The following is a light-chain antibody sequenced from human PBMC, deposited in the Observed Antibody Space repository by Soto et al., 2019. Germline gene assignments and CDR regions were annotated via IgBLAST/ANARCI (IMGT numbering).Light chain of an antibody. CDR3: SSYTTTSTPVI. J-gene: IGLJ2*01. V-gene: IGLV2-14*01. CDR2: EVS. Sequence: QSALTQPVSVSGSPGQSITISCTGTSSDIGHYNYVSWYQLQPGKAPKLIIFEVSNRPSGVSNRFSGSKSGNTASLTVSGLQSEDEADYFCSSYTTTSTPVIFGGGTKLTVL. CDR1: SSDIGHYNY.